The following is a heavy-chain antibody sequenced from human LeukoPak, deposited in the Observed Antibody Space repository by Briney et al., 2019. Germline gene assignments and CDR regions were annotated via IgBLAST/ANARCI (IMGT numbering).Heavy chain of an antibody. Sequence: SETLSLTCTVSSGSISSYYWSWIRQPPGKGLEWIGYIYYSGGTNYNPSLKSRVTISVDTSKNQFSLKLSSVTAADTAVYYCARDRSGGSPFGIGMFDPWGQGTLVTVSS. J-gene: IGHJ5*02. CDR3: ARDRSGGSPFGIGMFDP. V-gene: IGHV4-59*01. D-gene: IGHD3-10*01. CDR2: IYYSGGT. CDR1: SGSISSYY.